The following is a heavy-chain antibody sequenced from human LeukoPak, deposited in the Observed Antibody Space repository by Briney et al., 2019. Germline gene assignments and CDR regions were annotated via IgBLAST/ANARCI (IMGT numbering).Heavy chain of an antibody. D-gene: IGHD4-11*01. Sequence: GGSLRLSCAASGFTFSSYSMNWVRQAPGKGLEWVSFISSTTSYKYYADSVKGRFTISRDNSKNTLYLQMNSLRAEDTAVYYCAKCGDYSRGLGYYYYYMDVWGKGTTVTVSS. CDR2: ISSTTSYK. CDR3: AKCGDYSRGLGYYYYYMDV. J-gene: IGHJ6*03. CDR1: GFTFSSYS. V-gene: IGHV3-21*04.